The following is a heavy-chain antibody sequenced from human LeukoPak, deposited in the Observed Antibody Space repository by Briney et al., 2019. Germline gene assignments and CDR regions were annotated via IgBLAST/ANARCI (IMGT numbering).Heavy chain of an antibody. CDR2: ISGSGGST. Sequence: PGGSLRLSCAASGFTFSSYAMSWVRQAPGKGLEWVSAISGSGGSTYYADSVKGRFTISRDNSKNTLYLQMNSLRAEDTAVYYCAKTDVDTAMVWYYYYYYMGVWGKGTTVTVSS. J-gene: IGHJ6*03. D-gene: IGHD5-18*01. V-gene: IGHV3-23*01. CDR3: AKTDVDTAMVWYYYYYYMGV. CDR1: GFTFSSYA.